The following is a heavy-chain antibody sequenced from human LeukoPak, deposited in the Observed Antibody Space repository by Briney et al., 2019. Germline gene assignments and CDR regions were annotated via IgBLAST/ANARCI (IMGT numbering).Heavy chain of an antibody. CDR3: ARGLEYSYSFFDY. D-gene: IGHD6-6*01. Sequence: GGPLRLSCAASGFTFSNYAMSWVRQAPGKGLEWVSVISGSGGSTDYADSVKGRFTISRDNSKNTLYLQMDRLRAEDTAVYYCARGLEYSYSFFDYWGQGTLVTLSS. CDR2: ISGSGGST. J-gene: IGHJ4*02. V-gene: IGHV3-23*01. CDR1: GFTFSNYA.